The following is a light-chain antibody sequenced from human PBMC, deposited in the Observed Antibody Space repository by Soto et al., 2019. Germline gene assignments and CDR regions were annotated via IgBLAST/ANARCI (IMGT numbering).Light chain of an antibody. CDR3: QQYHTYSYT. V-gene: IGKV1-5*01. CDR1: QSISYK. CDR2: DVS. Sequence: IQMTQPPSTLSASVGDSVPITCRASQSISYKLAWYQHKPGKAPKVLIYDVSGLQSGVPSSFSDSGSGTEFTLTISSLQPDDFATYFCQQYHTYSYTFGQGTKLEIK. J-gene: IGKJ2*01.